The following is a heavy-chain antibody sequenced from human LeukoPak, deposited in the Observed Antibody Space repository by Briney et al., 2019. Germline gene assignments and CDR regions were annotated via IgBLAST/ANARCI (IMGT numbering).Heavy chain of an antibody. Sequence: GGSLRLSCAASGFTFSSYAMSWVRQAPGKGLEWVANIKQDGSEKYYVDSVKGRFTISRDNAKNSLYLQMNSLRAEDTAVYYCARDVQSSGWATHLYYYYGMDVWGQGTTVTVSS. D-gene: IGHD6-19*01. J-gene: IGHJ6*02. V-gene: IGHV3-7*01. CDR1: GFTFSSYA. CDR2: IKQDGSEK. CDR3: ARDVQSSGWATHLYYYYGMDV.